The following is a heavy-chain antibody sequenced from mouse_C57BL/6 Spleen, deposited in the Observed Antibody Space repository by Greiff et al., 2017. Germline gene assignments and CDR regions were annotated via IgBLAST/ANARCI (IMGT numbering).Heavy chain of an antibody. Sequence: EVQLQQSGPELVKPGASVKISCKASGYTFTDYYMNWVKQSHGKSLEWIGDINPNNGGTSYNQKFKGKATLTVDKSSSTAYMELRSLTSEDSAVYYCARDGNYAWYFDVWGTGTTVTVSS. D-gene: IGHD2-1*01. V-gene: IGHV1-26*01. J-gene: IGHJ1*03. CDR2: INPNNGGT. CDR3: ARDGNYAWYFDV. CDR1: GYTFTDYY.